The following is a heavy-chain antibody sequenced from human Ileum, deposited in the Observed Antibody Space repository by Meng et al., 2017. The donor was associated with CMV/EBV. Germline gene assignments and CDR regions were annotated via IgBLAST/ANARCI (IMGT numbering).Heavy chain of an antibody. D-gene: IGHD6-13*01. V-gene: IGHV3-23*01. CDR2: ISGTGGST. J-gene: IGHJ4*02. CDR3: AKDRVRYGTIWYGGEN. CDR1: GFTFSSYA. Sequence: GESLKISCAASGFTFSSYAMSWVRQAPGKGLEWVSFISGTGGSTYNADSVRGRFAISRDNSKNTLYLQMNSLRADDTAVYYCAKDRVRYGTIWYGGENWGQGTLVTVPQ.